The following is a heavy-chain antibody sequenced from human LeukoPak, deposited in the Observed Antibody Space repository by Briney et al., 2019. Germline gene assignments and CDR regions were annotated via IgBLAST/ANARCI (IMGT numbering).Heavy chain of an antibody. CDR1: GGTFSSYA. CDR2: IIPIFGTA. D-gene: IGHD5-12*01. CDR3: ARAPRGYSGYDPLTYFDY. V-gene: IGHV1-69*01. Sequence: SVKVSCKASGGTFSSYAISWVRQAPGQGLEWMGRIIPIFGTANYAQTFQGRVTITADESTSTAYMELSSLRSEDTAVYYCARAPRGYSGYDPLTYFDYWGQGTLVTVSS. J-gene: IGHJ4*02.